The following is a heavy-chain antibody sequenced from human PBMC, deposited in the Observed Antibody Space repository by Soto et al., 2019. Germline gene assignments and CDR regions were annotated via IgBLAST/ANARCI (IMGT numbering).Heavy chain of an antibody. CDR2: VSYSGST. V-gene: IGHV4-39*01. CDR1: GGSISNSSYL. Sequence: QLQLQESGPRLVKPSETLSLTCTVSGGSISNSSYLWGWIRQPPGKGLQWIGSVSYSGSTYYNPSLRRRVTISVDPSKTQSSLRLRSVTAADTAVYYCSRIAVSGPITGFDYWGQGALVTVPS. D-gene: IGHD6-19*01. J-gene: IGHJ4*02. CDR3: SRIAVSGPITGFDY.